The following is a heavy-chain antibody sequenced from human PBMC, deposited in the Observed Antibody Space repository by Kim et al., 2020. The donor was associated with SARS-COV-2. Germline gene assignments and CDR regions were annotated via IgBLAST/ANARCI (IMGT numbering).Heavy chain of an antibody. J-gene: IGHJ4*02. D-gene: IGHD4-17*01. Sequence: YAAPAKGRFTISRDDAKSTLYLQMNSLKTGETAVYYCTTDIMTTRSYFDYWGQGTLVTVSS. CDR3: TTDIMTTRSYFDY. V-gene: IGHV3-15*01.